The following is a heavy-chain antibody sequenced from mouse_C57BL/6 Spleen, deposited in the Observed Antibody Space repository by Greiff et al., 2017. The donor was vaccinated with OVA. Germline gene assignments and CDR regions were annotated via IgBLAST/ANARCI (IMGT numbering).Heavy chain of an antibody. CDR3: ARDIYYGNLYYAMDY. Sequence: EVNVVESAGGLVQPGSSMKLSCTASGFTFSDYSMAWVRPVPEKGLEWVANINYDGSSTYYLDSLKSRFIISRDNAKNILYLQMSSLKSEDTATYYCARDIYYGNLYYAMDYWGQGTSVTVSS. D-gene: IGHD2-1*01. CDR2: INYDGSST. V-gene: IGHV5-16*01. CDR1: GFTFSDYS. J-gene: IGHJ4*01.